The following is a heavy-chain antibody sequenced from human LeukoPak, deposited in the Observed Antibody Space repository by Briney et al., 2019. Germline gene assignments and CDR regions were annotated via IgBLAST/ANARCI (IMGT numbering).Heavy chain of an antibody. V-gene: IGHV4-39*07. CDR2: IYYSGST. CDR3: ATSLGYCSSTSCYDIDY. CDR1: GGSISSSSYY. D-gene: IGHD2-2*01. J-gene: IGHJ4*02. Sequence: SETLSLTCTVSGGSISSSSYYWGWIRQPPGKGLEWIGSIYYSGSTYYNPSLKSRVTISVDTSKNQFSPKLSSVTAADTAVYYCATSLGYCSSTSCYDIDYWGQGTLVTVSS.